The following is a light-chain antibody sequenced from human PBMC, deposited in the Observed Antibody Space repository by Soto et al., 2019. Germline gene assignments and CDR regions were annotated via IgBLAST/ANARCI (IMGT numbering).Light chain of an antibody. Sequence: QAVVPQEPSLTVSPGGTGTLTCASSTGAVTIGYYPNWCQQKPGQPPRALIYNTNNKHSWTPSRFSGSLLGGKAALTLSGVQHEDEAEYYCLLYYGGALVFGGGTKLTVL. CDR1: TGAVTIGYY. J-gene: IGLJ2*01. CDR2: NTN. V-gene: IGLV7-43*01. CDR3: LLYYGGALV.